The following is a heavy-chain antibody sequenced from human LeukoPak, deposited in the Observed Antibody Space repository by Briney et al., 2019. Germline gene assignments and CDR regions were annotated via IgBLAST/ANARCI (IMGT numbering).Heavy chain of an antibody. CDR1: GGSFSGYY. V-gene: IGHV4-34*01. CDR2: INHSGST. Sequence: SETLSLTCAVYGGSFSGYYWSWIRQPPGKGLEWIGEINHSGSTNYNPSLKSRVTISVDTSKNQFSLKLSSVTAADTAVYYCARERVKWELLSVFDYWGQGTLVTVSS. J-gene: IGHJ4*02. D-gene: IGHD1-26*01. CDR3: ARERVKWELLSVFDY.